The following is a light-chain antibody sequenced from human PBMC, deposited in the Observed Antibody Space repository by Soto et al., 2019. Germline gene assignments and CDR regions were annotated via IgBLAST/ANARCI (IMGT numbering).Light chain of an antibody. J-gene: IGKJ5*01. CDR1: QSVSSN. V-gene: IGKV3-15*01. CDR2: GAS. CDR3: QQYSNWPPIT. Sequence: EIVMTQSPATLSVSPGERATLSCRASQSVSSNLAWYQQKPGQAPRLLIYGASTRATGIPARFSCSGSGTEFTLTISSLQSEDFVVYYCQQYSNWPPITFGQGTRLEIK.